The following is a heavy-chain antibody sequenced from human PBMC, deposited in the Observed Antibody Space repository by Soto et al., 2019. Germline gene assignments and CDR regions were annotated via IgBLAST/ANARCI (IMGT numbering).Heavy chain of an antibody. J-gene: IGHJ4*02. CDR3: AGAVSDFDVRRYRTSYFDQ. V-gene: IGHV4-31*03. Sequence: SETLSLTCTVSGASVSTGVYYWTWIRQHPGKGLEWIGYIDDSGSTYYNPSLTGRVDISVDTSKNEFSLNLQSLTAADTAFYYCAGAVSDFDVRRYRTSYFDQWGQGILVTVSS. CDR1: GASVSTGVYY. D-gene: IGHD2-21*02. CDR2: IDDSGST.